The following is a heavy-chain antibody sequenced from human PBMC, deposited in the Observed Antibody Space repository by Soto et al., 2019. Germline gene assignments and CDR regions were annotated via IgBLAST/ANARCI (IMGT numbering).Heavy chain of an antibody. J-gene: IGHJ6*02. CDR2: INSDGSST. CDR3: ARDKIRRKQQLAPGYYYYYGTDV. D-gene: IGHD6-13*01. CDR1: GFTFSSYW. Sequence: GGSLRLSCAASGFTFSSYWMHWVRQAPGKGLVWVSRINSDGSSTSYADSVKGRFTISRDNAKNTLYLQMNSLRAEDTAVYYCARDKIRRKQQLAPGYYYYYGTDVWGQGTTVTVSS. V-gene: IGHV3-74*01.